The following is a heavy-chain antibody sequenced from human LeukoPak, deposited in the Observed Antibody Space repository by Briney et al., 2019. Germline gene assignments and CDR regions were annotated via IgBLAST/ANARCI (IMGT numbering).Heavy chain of an antibody. CDR2: INSDGSST. Sequence: GGSLRLSCAASGFTFSNYWMHWVRQAPGKGLVWVSRINSDGSSTTYADSVKGRFTIPRDNGQNTLYLQMNSLRAEDTAVYYCAREGRGYSYAFEYWGQGTLVTVSS. D-gene: IGHD5-18*01. J-gene: IGHJ4*02. V-gene: IGHV3-74*01. CDR3: AREGRGYSYAFEY. CDR1: GFTFSNYW.